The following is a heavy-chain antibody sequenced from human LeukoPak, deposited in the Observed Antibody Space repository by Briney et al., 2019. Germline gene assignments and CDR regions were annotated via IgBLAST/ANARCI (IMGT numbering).Heavy chain of an antibody. CDR3: ARVAHGDAFDI. CDR1: GGSISSSSYY. V-gene: IGHV4-39*01. J-gene: IGHJ3*02. Sequence: PSETLSLTCTVSGGSISSSSYYWGWIRQPPGKGLEWIGSIYYSGSTYYNPSLKSRVTISVDTSKNQFSLKLSSVTAADTAVYYCARVAHGDAFDIWGQGTMVTVSS. D-gene: IGHD2-15*01. CDR2: IYYSGST.